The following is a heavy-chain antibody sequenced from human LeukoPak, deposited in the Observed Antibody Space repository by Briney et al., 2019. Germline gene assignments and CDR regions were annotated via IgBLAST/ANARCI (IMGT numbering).Heavy chain of an antibody. CDR1: GFTFSSYW. V-gene: IGHV3-7*01. Sequence: GGSLRLSCAASGFTFSSYWMSWVRQAPGKGLEWVANIKQDGSEKYYVDSVKGRFTISRDNAKNSLYLQMNSLRAEDTAVYYCTGYSSGWYGGYFDYWGQGTLVTVSS. CDR2: IKQDGSEK. D-gene: IGHD6-19*01. CDR3: TGYSSGWYGGYFDY. J-gene: IGHJ4*02.